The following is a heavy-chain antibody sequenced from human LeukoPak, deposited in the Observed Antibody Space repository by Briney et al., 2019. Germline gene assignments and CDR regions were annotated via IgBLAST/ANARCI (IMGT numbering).Heavy chain of an antibody. V-gene: IGHV4-59*01. CDR1: GGSISGNY. CDR3: ARNDRDSGRYYAAFDY. D-gene: IGHD1-26*01. Sequence: PSETLSLTCTVSGGSISGNYWSWIRHPPRKGQEWIGYIPYSGSTPYNTSLTSRVTMSVDTSKNQFSRKLSSVTAAATAGYSCARNDRDSGRYYAAFDYWGQGTLVTVSS. CDR2: IPYSGST. J-gene: IGHJ4*02.